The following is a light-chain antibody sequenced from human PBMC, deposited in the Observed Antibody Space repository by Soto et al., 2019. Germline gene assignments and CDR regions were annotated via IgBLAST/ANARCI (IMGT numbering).Light chain of an antibody. V-gene: IGKV3-11*01. J-gene: IGKJ4*01. Sequence: EIVLTQSPATLSLSPGERATLFCRASQSVAGYIAWYQQKPGRSPRLLIYYASHRPTGIPSTLSGSGSETDFTLTISSSEPEALVVYHYEQHNKWPVLTFGGGS. CDR2: YAS. CDR3: EQHNKWPVLT. CDR1: QSVAGY.